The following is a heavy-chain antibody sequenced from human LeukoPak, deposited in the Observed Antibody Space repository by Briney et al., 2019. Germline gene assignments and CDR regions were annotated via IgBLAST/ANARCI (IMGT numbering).Heavy chain of an antibody. Sequence: SETLSLTCTVSGDSISSSSYYWRWIRQPPGKGLEWIGSIYYSGSTYYNPSLKSRVTISVDTSKNQFSLKLSSVTAADTAVYYCARDYGSGSYGLADWGQGTLVTVSS. V-gene: IGHV4-39*07. CDR2: IYYSGST. J-gene: IGHJ4*02. D-gene: IGHD3-10*01. CDR3: ARDYGSGSYGLAD. CDR1: GDSISSSSYY.